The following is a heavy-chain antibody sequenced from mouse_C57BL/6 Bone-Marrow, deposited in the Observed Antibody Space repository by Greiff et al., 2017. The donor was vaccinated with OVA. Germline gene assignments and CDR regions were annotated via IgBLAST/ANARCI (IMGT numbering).Heavy chain of an antibody. D-gene: IGHD2-3*01. V-gene: IGHV5-12*01. J-gene: IGHJ3*01. CDR3: ARHDYDGLWFAY. CDR1: GFTFSDYY. CDR2: ISNGGGST. Sequence: EVQLVESGGGLVQPGGSLKLSCAASGFTFSDYYMYWVRQTPEKRLEWVAYISNGGGSTYYPDTVKGRFTISRDNAKNTLYLQMRRLKSEDTAMYYCARHDYDGLWFAYWGQGTLVTVSA.